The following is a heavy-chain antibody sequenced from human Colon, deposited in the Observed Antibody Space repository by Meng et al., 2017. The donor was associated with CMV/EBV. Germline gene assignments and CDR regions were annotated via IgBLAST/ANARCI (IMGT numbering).Heavy chain of an antibody. V-gene: IGHV1-24*01. CDR3: ASERLGAAAIPLDH. CDR1: GYTLTELS. Sequence: ASVTVSCKVSGYTLTELSIHWVRQAPGKGLEWMGGFNPEDGKRVYAQKFQGRISMTEDTSTDTAYMELGSLTFEDTAVFYCASERLGAAAIPLDHWGQGTLVTVSS. J-gene: IGHJ4*02. D-gene: IGHD6-13*01. CDR2: FNPEDGKR.